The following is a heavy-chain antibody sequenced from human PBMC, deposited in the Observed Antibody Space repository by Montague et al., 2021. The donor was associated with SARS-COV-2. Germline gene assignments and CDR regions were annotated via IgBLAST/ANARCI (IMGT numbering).Heavy chain of an antibody. D-gene: IGHD3-10*01. V-gene: IGHV4-59*11. J-gene: IGHJ5*02. CDR1: GGSMSDHY. CDR2: IYYSGGI. CDR3: ARAVSVRRAVNWFDP. Sequence: SETLSLTYTVSGGSMSDHYWAWIRQPPGKGLEWLAYIYYSGGINSNASLKSRVTMSVDTSKNQFPLKLTSVTAADTAVYYCARAVSVRRAVNWFDPWGQGTLVTVSS.